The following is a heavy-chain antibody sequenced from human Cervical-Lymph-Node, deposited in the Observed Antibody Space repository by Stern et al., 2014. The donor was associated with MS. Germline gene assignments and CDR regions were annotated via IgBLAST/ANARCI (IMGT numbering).Heavy chain of an antibody. D-gene: IGHD4-11*01. Sequence: QMQLVQSGAEVKKPGASVKVSCKASGYNFTTYAMHWVRQAPGQGLEWMGWINADNGNTKYSQRFHGRVTFARDTSARTASMELSSLTFEDTAIYYCASSVTVWGQGTLVTVSS. J-gene: IGHJ4*02. CDR2: INADNGNT. V-gene: IGHV1-3*01. CDR3: ASSVTV. CDR1: GYNFTTYA.